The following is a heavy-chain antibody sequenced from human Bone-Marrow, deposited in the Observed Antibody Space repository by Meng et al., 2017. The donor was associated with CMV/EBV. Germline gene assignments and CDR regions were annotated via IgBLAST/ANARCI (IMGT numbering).Heavy chain of an antibody. Sequence: TFIGCYREWVRQAPGQGLEWMGWINPNRGGTNYAQKFQGRVTMTSDTSISTAYMELSRLRSDDTAVYYCATQTTHCTSTSCYTGDYWGQGTLVTVSS. CDR1: TFIGCY. J-gene: IGHJ4*02. CDR3: ATQTTHCTSTSCYTGDY. CDR2: INPNRGGT. D-gene: IGHD2-2*02. V-gene: IGHV1-2*02.